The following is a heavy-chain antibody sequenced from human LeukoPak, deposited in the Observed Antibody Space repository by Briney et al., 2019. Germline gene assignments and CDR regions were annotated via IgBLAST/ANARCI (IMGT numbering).Heavy chain of an antibody. D-gene: IGHD6-13*01. CDR3: ARGSGSSWYFYFDY. CDR1: GFTFSSYY. J-gene: IGHJ4*02. V-gene: IGHV3-21*04. Sequence: KTGGSLRLSCAASGFTFSSYYMNWVRQAPGKGLQWVSSISTSSIYIYYADSVKGRFTISRDNAKNSLYLQMNSLRAEDTALYYCARGSGSSWYFYFDYWGQGTLVTVSS. CDR2: ISTSSIYI.